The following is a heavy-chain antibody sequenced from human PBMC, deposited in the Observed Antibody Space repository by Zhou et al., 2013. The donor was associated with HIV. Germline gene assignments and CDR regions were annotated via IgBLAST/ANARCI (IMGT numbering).Heavy chain of an antibody. D-gene: IGHD3-10*01. V-gene: IGHV1-69*12. CDR1: GGTFSTYA. Sequence: QVQLVQSGAEVKKPGSSVKVSCKVSGGTFSTYAINWVRQAPGQGPEWMGGIIPIFGTTTYAQRFQGRVTITADESTSTAYMDLSSLRSDDTAVYYCARDQVRYYGSGSSPFEYWGQGTLVTGLL. CDR3: ARDQVRYYGSGSSPFEY. J-gene: IGHJ4*02. CDR2: IIPIFGTT.